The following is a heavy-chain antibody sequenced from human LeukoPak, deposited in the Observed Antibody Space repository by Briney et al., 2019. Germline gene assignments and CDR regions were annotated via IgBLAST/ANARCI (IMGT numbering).Heavy chain of an antibody. J-gene: IGHJ4*02. D-gene: IGHD2-8*01. CDR1: GFTFSDYY. Sequence: GGSLRLSCAASGFTFSDYYMSWVRQAPGKGLEWVANIKQDGSEKYYVDSVKGRFTISRDNAKNSLYLQMNSLRAEDTAVYYCASLIEYWGQGTLVTVSS. CDR3: ASLIEY. V-gene: IGHV3-7*03. CDR2: IKQDGSEK.